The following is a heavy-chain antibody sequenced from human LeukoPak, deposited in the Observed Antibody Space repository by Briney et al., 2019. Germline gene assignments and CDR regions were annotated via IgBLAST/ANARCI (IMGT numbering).Heavy chain of an antibody. CDR1: GGSISSGGYS. J-gene: IGHJ4*02. Sequence: SQTLSLTCAVSGGSISSGGYSWSWIRQPAGKGLEWIGRIYTSGSTNYNPSLKSRVTMSVDTSKSQFSLKLSSVTAADTAVYYCARGRIRAVAGPRAFDYWGQGTLVTVSS. CDR3: ARGRIRAVAGPRAFDY. V-gene: IGHV4-61*02. CDR2: IYTSGST. D-gene: IGHD6-19*01.